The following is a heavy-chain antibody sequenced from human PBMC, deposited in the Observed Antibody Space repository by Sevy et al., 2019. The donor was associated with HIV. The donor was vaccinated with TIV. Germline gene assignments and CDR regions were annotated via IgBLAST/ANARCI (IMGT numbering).Heavy chain of an antibody. V-gene: IGHV3-23*01. D-gene: IGHD2-8*01. J-gene: IGHJ5*02. Sequence: GGSLRLSCAASGFTFSSYAMSWVRQAPGKGLEWVSAISGTGGSTYYADSVKGRFTISRENSKNTLYLQMNSLRAEDTAVYYCAKETSTEDIVLMVYASAVHWFDTWGQGTLVTVSS. CDR2: ISGTGGST. CDR3: AKETSTEDIVLMVYASAVHWFDT. CDR1: GFTFSSYA.